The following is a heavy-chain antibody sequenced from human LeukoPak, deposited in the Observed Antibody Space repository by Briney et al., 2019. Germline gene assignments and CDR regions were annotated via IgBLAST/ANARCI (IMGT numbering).Heavy chain of an antibody. CDR1: GGSISSYY. Sequence: SETLSLTCTVSGGSISSYYWGWIRRPPGKGLEWIGSIYYSGSTYYNPSLKSRVTISVDTSKNQFSLKLSSVTAADTAVYYCARDYDILTDAFDIWGQGTMVTVSS. CDR2: IYYSGST. J-gene: IGHJ3*02. V-gene: IGHV4-39*07. CDR3: ARDYDILTDAFDI. D-gene: IGHD3-9*01.